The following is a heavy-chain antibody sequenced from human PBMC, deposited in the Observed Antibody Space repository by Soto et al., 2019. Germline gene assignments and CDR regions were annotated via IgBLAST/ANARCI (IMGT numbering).Heavy chain of an antibody. CDR3: ARATVVAATRAVIDP. J-gene: IGHJ5*02. V-gene: IGHV4-34*01. CDR1: GGCLSGYY. Sequence: SETLSLTCAVYGGCLSGYYWSWIRQLPGKGLEWIGEINHSGSTNYNPSLKSRVTISVDTSKNQFSLKLSSVTAADTAVYYCARATVVAATRAVIDPWGQGTLVTVSS. CDR2: INHSGST. D-gene: IGHD2-15*01.